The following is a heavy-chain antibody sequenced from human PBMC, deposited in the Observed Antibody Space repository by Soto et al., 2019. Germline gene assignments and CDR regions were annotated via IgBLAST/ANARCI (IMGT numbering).Heavy chain of an antibody. CDR1: GYTFTSYA. V-gene: IGHV1-3*01. CDR3: AKEVEPIGIPLFDN. Sequence: ASVKVSCKASGYTFTSYAMHWVRQAPGQRLEWMGWINAGNGNTKYSQKFQGRVTITRDTSASTAYMELSSLRSEDTAIYYCAKEVEPIGIPLFDNGGQGTLVTVSS. D-gene: IGHD5-18*01. CDR2: INAGNGNT. J-gene: IGHJ4*02.